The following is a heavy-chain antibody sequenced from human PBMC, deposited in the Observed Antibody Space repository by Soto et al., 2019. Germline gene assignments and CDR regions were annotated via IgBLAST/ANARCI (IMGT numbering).Heavy chain of an antibody. D-gene: IGHD5-18*01. V-gene: IGHV3-30-3*01. Sequence: TGGSLRLSCAASGFTFNNYAMHWVRQAPGKGLEWVAFISYDGTNKYYADSVTGRFTISRDNSRNTLYLQMNSLRVEDTAVYYCARGDGYIYGNTFDSWGQGTLVTVSS. CDR3: ARGDGYIYGNTFDS. J-gene: IGHJ4*02. CDR2: ISYDGTNK. CDR1: GFTFNNYA.